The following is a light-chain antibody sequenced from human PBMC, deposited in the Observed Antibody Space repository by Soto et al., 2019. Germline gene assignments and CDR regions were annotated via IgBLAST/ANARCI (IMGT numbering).Light chain of an antibody. V-gene: IGLV1-40*01. J-gene: IGLJ2*01. CDR2: GNN. CDR1: SCNIGAGYD. CDR3: QSYDSSLTVVV. Sequence: QSVLTQPPSVSGAPGQRVTISCTGSSCNIGAGYDVHWYRQLPGTAPILLIYGNNNRPSGVPDRFSGSKSGTSASLAITGLQPEDEADYYCQSYDSSLTVVVFGGGTQLTVL.